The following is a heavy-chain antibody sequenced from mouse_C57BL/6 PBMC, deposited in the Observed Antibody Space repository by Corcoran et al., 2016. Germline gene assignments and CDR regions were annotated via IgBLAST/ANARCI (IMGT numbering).Heavy chain of an antibody. CDR1: GYTFTTYG. V-gene: IGHV9-3*01. J-gene: IGHJ2*01. CDR3: AREELRHYYFDY. Sequence: QIQLVQSGPELKKPGETVKISCKASGYTFTTYGMSWVKQAPGKGLKWMGWINTYSGVPTYADDFKGRFAFSLETSASTAYLQINNLKNEDTATYFCAREELRHYYFDYWGQGTTLTVSS. D-gene: IGHD1-1*01. CDR2: INTYSGVP.